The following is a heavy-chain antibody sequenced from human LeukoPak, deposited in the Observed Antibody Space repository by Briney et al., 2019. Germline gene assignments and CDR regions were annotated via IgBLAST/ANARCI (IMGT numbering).Heavy chain of an antibody. CDR2: ISAYNGNT. CDR1: GYSFTSYG. J-gene: IGHJ6*02. V-gene: IGHV1-18*01. Sequence: ASVKVSCKASGYSFTSYGYNWVRQAPGQGLEWMGWISAYNGNTNYAQKVPGRVTVTTDTSASTAYMELRSLRADDTAVYYCARVLGQAAANRMDVWGQGPTVTVSS. D-gene: IGHD6-13*01. CDR3: ARVLGQAAANRMDV.